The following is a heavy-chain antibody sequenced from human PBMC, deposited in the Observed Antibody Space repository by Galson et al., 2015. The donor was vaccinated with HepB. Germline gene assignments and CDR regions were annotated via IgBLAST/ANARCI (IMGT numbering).Heavy chain of an antibody. CDR2: ISYDGSNK. CDR3: ARDARYSGSYVDY. V-gene: IGHV3-30*04. D-gene: IGHD1-26*01. CDR1: GFTFSSYA. J-gene: IGHJ4*02. Sequence: SLRLSCAASGFTFSSYAMHWVRQAPGKGLEWVAVISYDGSNKYYADSVKGRFTISRDNSKNTLYLQMNSLRAEDTAVYYCARDARYSGSYVDYWGQGTLVTVSS.